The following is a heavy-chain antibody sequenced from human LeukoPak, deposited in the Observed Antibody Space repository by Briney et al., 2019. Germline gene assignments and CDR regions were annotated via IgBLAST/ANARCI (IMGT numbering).Heavy chain of an antibody. CDR3: AKETLAYCSSTSCYPL. CDR1: GFTFSSYG. CDR2: ISYDGSNK. D-gene: IGHD2-2*01. Sequence: GGSLRLSCAASGFTFSSYGIHWVRQAPGKGLEWVAVISYDGSNKYYADSVKGRFTISRDNSKNTLYLQMNSLRAEDTAVYYCAKETLAYCSSTSCYPLWGQGTLVTVSS. V-gene: IGHV3-30*18. J-gene: IGHJ4*02.